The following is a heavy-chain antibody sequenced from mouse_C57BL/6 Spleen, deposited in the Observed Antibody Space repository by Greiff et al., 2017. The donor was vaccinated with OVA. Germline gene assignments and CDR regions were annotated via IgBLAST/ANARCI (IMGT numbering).Heavy chain of an antibody. CDR2: IDPSDSYT. D-gene: IGHD6-1*01. CDR3: ARATRRGGDD. CDR1: GYTFTSYW. V-gene: IGHV1-50*01. Sequence: QVQLQQPGAELVKPGASVKLSCKASGYTFTSYWMQWVKQRPGQGLEWIGEIDPSDSYTNYNQKFKGKATLTVDTSYSTAYMQLSSLTSEDSAVDYCARATRRGGDDWGQGTTLTVSS. J-gene: IGHJ2*01.